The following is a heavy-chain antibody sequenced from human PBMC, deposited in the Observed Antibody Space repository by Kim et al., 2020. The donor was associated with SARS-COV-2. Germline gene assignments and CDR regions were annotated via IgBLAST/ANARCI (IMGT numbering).Heavy chain of an antibody. CDR3: AKDGQWLVDY. V-gene: IGHV3-30-3*02. D-gene: IGHD6-19*01. J-gene: IGHJ4*02. Sequence: KKSYANTVNGRITNSGRNTENPLYLQMNSLRAEDTAVYYCAKDGQWLVDYWGQGTLVTVSS. CDR2: KK.